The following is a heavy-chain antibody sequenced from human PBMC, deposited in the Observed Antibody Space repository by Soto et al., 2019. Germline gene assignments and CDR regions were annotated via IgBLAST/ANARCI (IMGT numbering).Heavy chain of an antibody. Sequence: SETLSLPCTVSAGTISRSSYYWGWIRHPTGKGLEWIGSIYYSGSTYDNPSLKRRVTISVDTSKTQFSLKLSSVTAADTAVYFCARDKSYDSSGYYYGDSGGAFDIWGQGTMGT. CDR2: IYYSGST. CDR1: AGTISRSSYY. J-gene: IGHJ3*02. CDR3: ARDKSYDSSGYYYGDSGGAFDI. V-gene: IGHV4-39*07. D-gene: IGHD3-22*01.